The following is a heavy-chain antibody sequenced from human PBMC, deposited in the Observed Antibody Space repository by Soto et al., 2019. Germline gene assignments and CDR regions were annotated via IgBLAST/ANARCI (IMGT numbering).Heavy chain of an antibody. CDR2: IYYSGST. CDR3: VSGGYDFWSGYYTGYFDY. J-gene: IGHJ4*02. V-gene: IGHV4-59*01. Sequence: PSETLSLTCTVSGGSISSYYWSWIRQPPGKGLEWIGYIYYSGSTNYNPSLKSRVTISVDTSKNQFSLKLSSVTAADTAVYYCVSGGYDFWSGYYTGYFDYWGQGTLVTVS. CDR1: GGSISSYY. D-gene: IGHD3-3*01.